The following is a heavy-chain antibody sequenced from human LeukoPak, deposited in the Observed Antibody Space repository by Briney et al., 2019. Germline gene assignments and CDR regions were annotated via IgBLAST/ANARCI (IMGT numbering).Heavy chain of an antibody. CDR1: DGSISSYY. J-gene: IGHJ2*01. Sequence: SETLSLTCTVSDGSISSYYWSWIRQPPGKGLEWIGYIYYSGSTNYNPSLKSRVTISVDTSKNQFSLKLSSVTAADTAVYYCARGQNWYSGSYYWYFDLWGRGTLVTVSS. V-gene: IGHV4-59*01. CDR3: ARGQNWYSGSYYWYFDL. CDR2: IYYSGST. D-gene: IGHD1-26*01.